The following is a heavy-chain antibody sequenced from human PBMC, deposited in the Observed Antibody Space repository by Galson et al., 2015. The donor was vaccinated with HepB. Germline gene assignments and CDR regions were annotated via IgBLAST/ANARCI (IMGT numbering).Heavy chain of an antibody. Sequence: TLSLTCTVSGGSISSYYWSWIRQPPGKGLEWIGYIYYSGSTNYNPSLKSRVTISVDTSKNQFSLKLSSVTAADTAVYYCAKDGGYSSSWWTLADYWGQGTLVTVSS. V-gene: IGHV4-59*01. J-gene: IGHJ4*02. CDR2: IYYSGST. D-gene: IGHD6-13*01. CDR1: GGSISSYY. CDR3: AKDGGYSSSWWTLADY.